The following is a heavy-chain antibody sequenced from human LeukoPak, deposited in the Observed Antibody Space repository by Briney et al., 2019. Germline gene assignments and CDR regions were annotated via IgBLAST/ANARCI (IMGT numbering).Heavy chain of an antibody. J-gene: IGHJ6*03. CDR3: ARGLAAPGVNYYYYYMDV. CDR1: GGSISSYY. Sequence: SETLSLTCTVSGGSISSYYWSWIRQPPGKGLEWIGYIYYSGSANYNPSLKSRVTISVDTSKNQFSLKLSSVTAADTAVYYCARGLAAPGVNYYYYYMDVWGKGTTVTISS. V-gene: IGHV4-59*01. CDR2: IYYSGSA. D-gene: IGHD3-16*01.